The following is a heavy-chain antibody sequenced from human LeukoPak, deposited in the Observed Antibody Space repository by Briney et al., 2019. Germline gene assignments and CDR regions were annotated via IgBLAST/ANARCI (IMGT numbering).Heavy chain of an antibody. J-gene: IGHJ4*02. V-gene: IGHV3-23*01. CDR3: ARDSSHYCSSTSCYSSGLDY. CDR2: ISGSGGST. D-gene: IGHD2-2*01. CDR1: GFTFSSYA. Sequence: PGGSLRLSCAASGFTFSSYAMSWVRQAPGKGLEWVSAISGSGGSTYYADSVKGRFTISRDNSKNTLYLQMNSLRAEDTAVYYCARDSSHYCSSTSCYSSGLDYWGQGTLVTVSS.